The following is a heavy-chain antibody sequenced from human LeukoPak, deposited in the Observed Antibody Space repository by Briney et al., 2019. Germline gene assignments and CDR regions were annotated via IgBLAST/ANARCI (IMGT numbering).Heavy chain of an antibody. CDR3: ARDRSKVTAYDDALDI. CDR2: ISDIGTTQ. D-gene: IGHD2-21*02. CDR1: GFTFRSYE. Sequence: GGSLRLPCAASGFTFRSYELNWVRQAPGKGLEWVSYISDIGTTQHYADSVKGRFIISRDNAKNALYLQMNSLTAADTAVYYCARDRSKVTAYDDALDIWGQGTMVIVSS. J-gene: IGHJ3*02. V-gene: IGHV3-48*03.